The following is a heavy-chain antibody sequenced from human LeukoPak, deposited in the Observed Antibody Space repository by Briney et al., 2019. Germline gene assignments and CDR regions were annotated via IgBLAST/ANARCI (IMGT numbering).Heavy chain of an antibody. Sequence: GGSLRLSCAASGFTFDNYAMHWVRQAPGKGLEWVSGIAWNSGNTGFADSVKGRFTISRDNAENSLSLQMNSLTPEDTAFYFCAKDMNSYGSGSSYNAWGPFDSWGQGTLVTVSS. V-gene: IGHV3-9*01. D-gene: IGHD3-10*01. J-gene: IGHJ4*02. CDR2: IAWNSGNT. CDR1: GFTFDNYA. CDR3: AKDMNSYGSGSSYNAWGPFDS.